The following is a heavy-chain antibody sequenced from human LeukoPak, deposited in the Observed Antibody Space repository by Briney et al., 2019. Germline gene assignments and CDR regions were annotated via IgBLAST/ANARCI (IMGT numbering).Heavy chain of an antibody. J-gene: IGHJ4*02. CDR3: ARINSGWYFDY. CDR2: IYYSGNT. Sequence: SSETLSLTCIVSGGSISSHYWTWIRQPPGKGLEYIGYIYYSGNTNYNPSLKSRVTISVDRSKNQFSLKLTSVTAEDTAVYYCARINSGWYFDYWGQGTLVTVSS. V-gene: IGHV4-59*11. CDR1: GGSISSHY. D-gene: IGHD6-19*01.